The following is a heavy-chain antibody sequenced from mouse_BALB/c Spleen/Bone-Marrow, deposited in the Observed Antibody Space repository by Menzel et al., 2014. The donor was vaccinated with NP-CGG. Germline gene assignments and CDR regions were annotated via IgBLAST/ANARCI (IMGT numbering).Heavy chain of an antibody. CDR1: GFTFSSFG. Sequence: EVKVEESGGGLVQPGGSRKLSCAASGFTFSSFGMHWVRQAPEKGLEWVAYISSGSSPIFYADTVKGRFTISRDNPKNTLFLQMTSLRSEDTAMYYCTMFFVCGPFVCWGQGTTLTVSS. D-gene: IGHD1-1*02. V-gene: IGHV5-17*02. J-gene: IGHJ2*01. CDR2: ISSGSSPI. CDR3: TMFFVCGPFVC.